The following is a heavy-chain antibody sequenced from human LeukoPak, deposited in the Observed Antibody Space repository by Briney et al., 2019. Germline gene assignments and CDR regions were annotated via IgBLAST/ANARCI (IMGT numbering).Heavy chain of an antibody. D-gene: IGHD6-13*01. V-gene: IGHV3-23*03. CDR1: GFTFSGFW. Sequence: GGSLRLSCAVSGFTFSGFWMSWSRQAPGKGLEWVSVFTTGANYTYYADSVKGRFTMTRDNSKNTIFLQLNNVRADDTAVYFCAKAQGAWYYFDSWGQGTLVTVSS. CDR2: FTTGANYT. CDR3: AKAQGAWYYFDS. J-gene: IGHJ4*02.